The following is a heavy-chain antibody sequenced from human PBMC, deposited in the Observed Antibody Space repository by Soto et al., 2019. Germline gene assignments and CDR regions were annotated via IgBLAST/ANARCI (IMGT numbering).Heavy chain of an antibody. CDR3: ATLWFGESPY. J-gene: IGHJ4*02. D-gene: IGHD3-10*01. Sequence: QLQLQESGPGLVKPSETLSLTCTVSGGSISSSSYYWGWIRQPPGKGLEWIGSIYYIGSTYYNPSLKSRVTISVDTSKNQFSLKVSFVPAAGTAVYYCATLWFGESPYWGQGTLVTVSS. CDR2: IYYIGST. V-gene: IGHV4-39*01. CDR1: GGSISSSSYY.